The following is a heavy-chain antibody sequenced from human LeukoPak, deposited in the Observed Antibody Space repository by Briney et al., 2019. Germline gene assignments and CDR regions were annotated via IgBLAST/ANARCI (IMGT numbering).Heavy chain of an antibody. CDR2: ISGYNGNT. D-gene: IGHD3-10*01. V-gene: IGHV1-18*01. CDR3: ARDSLYYGSGSYLGFDP. J-gene: IGHJ5*02. Sequence: ASVKVSCKASGYTFPRYGISWVRQAPGQGLEWMGWISGYNGNTNYAEKLQGRVTMTTDTSTSTVYMELRSLRSDDTAVYYCARDSLYYGSGSYLGFDPWGQGTLVTVSS. CDR1: GYTFPRYG.